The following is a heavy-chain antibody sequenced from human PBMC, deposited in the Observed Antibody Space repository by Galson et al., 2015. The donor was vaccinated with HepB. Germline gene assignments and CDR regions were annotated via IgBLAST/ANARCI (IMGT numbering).Heavy chain of an antibody. D-gene: IGHD2-2*01. J-gene: IGHJ6*03. CDR3: ARGGGDIVVVPAAMDYYYYYMDV. Sequence: SVKVSCKASGGTFSSYAISWVQQAPGQGLEWMGGIIPIFGTANYAQKFQGRVTITADESTSTAYMELSSLRSEDTAVYYCARGGGDIVVVPAAMDYYYYYMDVWGKGTTVTVSS. CDR1: GGTFSSYA. V-gene: IGHV1-69*13. CDR2: IIPIFGTA.